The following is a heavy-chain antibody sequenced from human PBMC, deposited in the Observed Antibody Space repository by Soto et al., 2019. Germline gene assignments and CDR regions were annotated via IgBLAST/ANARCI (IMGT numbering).Heavy chain of an antibody. CDR1: DGAIRNSSCH. V-gene: IGHV4-39*01. CDR2: IKYKSTT. CDR3: ARHGITGSYYDAFDI. Sequence: SETLSLTRTVYDGAIRNSSCHWAWIRQPPGKELERTASIKYKSTTFYNPSLKSRFTLSVDTSKNHFALKLSSVTAAETAVYYCARHGITGSYYDAFDIWGQGTMVS. D-gene: IGHD1-26*01. J-gene: IGHJ3*02.